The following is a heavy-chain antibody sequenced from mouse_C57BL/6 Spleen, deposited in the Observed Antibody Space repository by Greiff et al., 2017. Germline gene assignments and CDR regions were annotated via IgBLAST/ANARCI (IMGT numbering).Heavy chain of an antibody. D-gene: IGHD1-1*02. J-gene: IGHJ4*01. V-gene: IGHV5-17*01. Sequence: EVQLVQSGGGLVKPGASVKLSCAASGFTFSDYGMHWVRQAPEKGLEWVGYISSGSSTIYYADTLKGRFTISRDNAKNTLFLQMTSLRAEDTAMYYCAGTGGAMDYWGQGTSVTVSS. CDR3: AGTGGAMDY. CDR2: ISSGSSTI. CDR1: GFTFSDYG.